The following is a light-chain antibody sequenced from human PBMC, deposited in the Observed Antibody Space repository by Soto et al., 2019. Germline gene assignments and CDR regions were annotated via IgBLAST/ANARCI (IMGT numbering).Light chain of an antibody. CDR3: QQYDDWG. CDR2: GTS. CDR1: QNVTSN. J-gene: IGKJ1*01. Sequence: MVMTQSPATLSVSPGERVTLSCRTSQNVTSNLAWYQLKPGQTPSLLIYGTSTRAPDIPVRCSGSGSGTEFTLTITTVQSGDSAVYYCQQYDDWGFGPGTKVEIK. V-gene: IGKV3-15*01.